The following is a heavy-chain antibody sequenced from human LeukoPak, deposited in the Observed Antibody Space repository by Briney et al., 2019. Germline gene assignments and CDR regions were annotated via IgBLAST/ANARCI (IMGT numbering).Heavy chain of an antibody. Sequence: SVKVSCKASGGTFSSYAISWVRQAPGQGLEWMGRIIPIFGIANYTQKFQGRVTITADKSTSTAYMELSSLRSEDTAVYYCARDLGSGYDLGFDYWGQGTLVTVSS. CDR3: ARDLGSGYDLGFDY. CDR1: GGTFSSYA. CDR2: IIPIFGIA. D-gene: IGHD5-12*01. V-gene: IGHV1-69*04. J-gene: IGHJ4*02.